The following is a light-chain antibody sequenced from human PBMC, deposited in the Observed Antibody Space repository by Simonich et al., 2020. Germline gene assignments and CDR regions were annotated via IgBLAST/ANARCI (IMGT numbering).Light chain of an antibody. CDR3: QVWDSSSDHPV. CDR2: DDS. CDR1: NIGSKR. V-gene: IGLV3-21*03. Sequence: SYVLTQPPSVSVAPGKTARITGGGNNIGSKRVTWYQQKPGQAPVLDVYDDSDRPSGIPGRFSGSNSGNTATLTISRVEAGDEADYYCQVWDSSSDHPVFGGGTKLTVL. J-gene: IGLJ3*02.